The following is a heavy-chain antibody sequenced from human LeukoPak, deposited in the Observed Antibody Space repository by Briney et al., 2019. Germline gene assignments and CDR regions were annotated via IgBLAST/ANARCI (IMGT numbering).Heavy chain of an antibody. D-gene: IGHD3-10*01. J-gene: IGHJ4*02. CDR3: ATADYLGSGSYFDY. CDR1: GGAFSGSA. Sequence: ASVKVSCKASGGAFSGSAFNWVRQAPGQGLEWMGRIIPIVGIENYAQNFQGRVTLTADQSTSTAYMELSRLRSEDTAVYFCATADYLGSGSYFDYWGQGTLVIVSS. V-gene: IGHV1-69*04. CDR2: IIPIVGIE.